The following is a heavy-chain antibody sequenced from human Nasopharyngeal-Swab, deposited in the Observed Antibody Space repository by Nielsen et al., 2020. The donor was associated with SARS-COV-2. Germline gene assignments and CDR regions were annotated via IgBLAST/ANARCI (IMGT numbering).Heavy chain of an antibody. D-gene: IGHD3-3*01. J-gene: IGHJ5*02. CDR3: ARDPYYDFWSGYYTGGFDP. CDR1: GFTFSSYG. Sequence: GESLKISCAASGFTFSSYGMHWVRQAPGKGLEWVAVIWYDGSNKYYADSVKGRFTISRDNSKNTLYLQMNSLRAEDTAVYYCARDPYYDFWSGYYTGGFDPWGQGTLVTVSS. CDR2: IWYDGSNK. V-gene: IGHV3-33*01.